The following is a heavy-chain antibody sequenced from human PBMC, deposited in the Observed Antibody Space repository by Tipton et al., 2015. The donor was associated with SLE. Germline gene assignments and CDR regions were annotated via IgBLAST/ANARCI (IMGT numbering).Heavy chain of an antibody. CDR2: LHYNARA. Sequence: TLFLTSAVSGGSFTNYYWTWIRQPPGKGLEWIGELHYNARANYNPSLTCRVTISVDTSKNQFSLNLITVTAADTAVYFCARGGNVAVAGHYYYWGQGTLVTVSS. CDR3: ARGGNVAVAGHYYY. CDR1: GGSFTNYY. D-gene: IGHD6-19*01. V-gene: IGHV4-34*01. J-gene: IGHJ4*02.